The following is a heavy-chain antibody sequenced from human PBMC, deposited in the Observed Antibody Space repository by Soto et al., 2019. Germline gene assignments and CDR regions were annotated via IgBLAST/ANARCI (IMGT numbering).Heavy chain of an antibody. Sequence: QTGGSLRLSCAASGFTVSSNYMSWVRQAPGKGLEWVSVIYSGGSTYYADSVKGRFTISRDNSKNTLYLQMNSLRAEDTAVYYCARVGTGTDYYYYYMDVWGKGTTVTVSS. CDR1: GFTVSSNY. CDR2: IYSGGST. J-gene: IGHJ6*03. CDR3: ARVGTGTDYYYYYMDV. V-gene: IGHV3-66*01.